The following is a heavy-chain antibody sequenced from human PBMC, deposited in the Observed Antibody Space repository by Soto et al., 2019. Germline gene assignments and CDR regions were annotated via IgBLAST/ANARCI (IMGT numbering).Heavy chain of an antibody. CDR1: GGSISSYY. J-gene: IGHJ4*02. CDR3: ARAGCSSTSCPFDY. D-gene: IGHD2-2*01. Sequence: SDTLSLTCTVSGGSISSYYWSWIRQPPGKGLEWIGYIYYSGSTNYNPSLKSRVTISVDTSKNQFSLKLSSVTAADTAVYYCARAGCSSTSCPFDYWGQGTLVTVSS. V-gene: IGHV4-59*01. CDR2: IYYSGST.